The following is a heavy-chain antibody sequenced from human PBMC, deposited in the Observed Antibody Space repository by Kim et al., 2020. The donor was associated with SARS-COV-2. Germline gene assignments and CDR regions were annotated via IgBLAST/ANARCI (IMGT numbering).Heavy chain of an antibody. CDR2: IKSKTDGGTT. D-gene: IGHD3-3*01. J-gene: IGHJ6*03. V-gene: IGHV3-15*01. Sequence: GGSLRLSCAASGFTFSNSWMSWVRQAPGKGLEWVGRIKSKTDGGTTDYAVPVKGRFTISRDDSKNTLYLQMNSLKTEDTAVYYCTTDKVPGDDFWSGYFPGYYYYMDVWGKGTTVTVSS. CDR1: GFTFSNSW. CDR3: TTDKVPGDDFWSGYFPGYYYYMDV.